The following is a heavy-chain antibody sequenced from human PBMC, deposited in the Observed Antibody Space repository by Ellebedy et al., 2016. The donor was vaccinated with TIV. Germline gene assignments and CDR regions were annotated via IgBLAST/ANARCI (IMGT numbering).Heavy chain of an antibody. V-gene: IGHV3-21*01. D-gene: IGHD1-26*01. J-gene: IGHJ4*02. CDR1: GFIFSSYS. CDR2: ITSSSSYR. CDR3: ARDLGELLPALNFDY. Sequence: GESLKISCAASGFIFSSYSMNWVRQAPGKGLEGVSSITSSSSYRFYADSVKGRFTISRDNAKNSLYLQMNSLRAEDTAVYYCARDLGELLPALNFDYWGQGSLVTVSS.